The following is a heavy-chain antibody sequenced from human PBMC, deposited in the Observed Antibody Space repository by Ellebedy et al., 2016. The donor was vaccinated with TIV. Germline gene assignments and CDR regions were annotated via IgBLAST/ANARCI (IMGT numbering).Heavy chain of an antibody. Sequence: ESLKISCSTTGFPLSQYHLHWFRQAPGEGLVWVAGMNPDGSVISHADSVKGRFTISRDNAKNTLYLQMNSLRAEDTAVYYCTSYCGGDCYWGGYWGQGTLLTVSS. D-gene: IGHD2-21*02. CDR3: TSYCGGDCYWGGY. J-gene: IGHJ4*02. V-gene: IGHV3-74*01. CDR1: GFPLSQYH. CDR2: MNPDGSVI.